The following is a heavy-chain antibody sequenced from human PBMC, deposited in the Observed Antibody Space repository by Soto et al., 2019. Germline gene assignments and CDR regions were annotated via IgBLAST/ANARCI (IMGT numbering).Heavy chain of an antibody. CDR2: ISGSSITI. J-gene: IGHJ4*02. CDR1: GFPFSTYS. CDR3: ARGVNHPVDTSLFNY. V-gene: IGHV3-48*02. D-gene: IGHD5-18*01. Sequence: GGSLRLSCAASGFPFSTYSMNWVRQAPGKGLEWVSYISGSSITIYYADSVKGRFTVSRDNAKNSLYLQMNSLRDDDTAVYYCARGVNHPVDTSLFNYWGQGTLVTVSS.